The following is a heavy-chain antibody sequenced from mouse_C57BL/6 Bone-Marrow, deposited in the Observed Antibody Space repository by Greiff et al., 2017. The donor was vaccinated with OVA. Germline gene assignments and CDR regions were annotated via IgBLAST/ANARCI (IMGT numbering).Heavy chain of an antibody. J-gene: IGHJ4*01. CDR2: IYPGSGNT. Sequence: QVQLQQSGPELVKPGASVKISCKASGYSFTSYYIHWVKQRPGQGLEWIGWIYPGSGNTKYNEKFKGKATLTADTSSSTAYMQLSSLTSEDSAVYYCAGFYYYGKGFPYYAMDYWGQGTSVTVSS. V-gene: IGHV1-66*01. D-gene: IGHD1-1*01. CDR1: GYSFTSYY. CDR3: AGFYYYGKGFPYYAMDY.